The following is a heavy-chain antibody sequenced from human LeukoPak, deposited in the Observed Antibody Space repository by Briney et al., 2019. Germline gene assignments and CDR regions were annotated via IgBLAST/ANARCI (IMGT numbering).Heavy chain of an antibody. CDR3: ARDRRIAVASDHDAFDI. J-gene: IGHJ3*02. D-gene: IGHD6-19*01. V-gene: IGHV4-4*07. Sequence: SETLSLTCTVSGGSISSYYWSWIRQPAGKGLEWIGRIYTSGSTNYNPSLKSRVTMSVDTSKNQFSLKLSSVTAADTAVYYCARDRRIAVASDHDAFDIWGQGTMVTVSS. CDR2: IYTSGST. CDR1: GGSISSYY.